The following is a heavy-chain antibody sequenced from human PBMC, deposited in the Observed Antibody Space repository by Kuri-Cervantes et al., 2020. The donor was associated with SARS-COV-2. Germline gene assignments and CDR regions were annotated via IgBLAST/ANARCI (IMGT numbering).Heavy chain of an antibody. J-gene: IGHJ6*02. CDR2: IYWNDDK. V-gene: IGHV2-5*01. Sequence: SGPTLVKPTQTLTLTYTFSGFSLNTATMDVSWIRQPPGKALEWLALIYWNDDKLYSPSLKSRLTITKDTSNNQVVLTMINMDPVDTAAYYCAHRRLDYGMDVWGQGTTVTVSS. CDR3: AHRRLDYGMDV. CDR1: GFSLNTATMD.